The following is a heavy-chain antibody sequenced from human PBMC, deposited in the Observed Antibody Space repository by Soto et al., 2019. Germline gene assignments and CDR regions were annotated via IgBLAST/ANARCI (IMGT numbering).Heavy chain of an antibody. Sequence: QVQLVQSGAEVKKPGSSVNVSCKASGGTFSSYAISWVRQAPGQGLEWMGGIIPIFGTANYAQKFQGRVTITADESTSTAYMELSSLRSEDTAVYYCARDRGIVGATPNSYYFDYWGQGTLVTVSS. D-gene: IGHD1-26*01. V-gene: IGHV1-69*01. CDR2: IIPIFGTA. J-gene: IGHJ4*02. CDR1: GGTFSSYA. CDR3: ARDRGIVGATPNSYYFDY.